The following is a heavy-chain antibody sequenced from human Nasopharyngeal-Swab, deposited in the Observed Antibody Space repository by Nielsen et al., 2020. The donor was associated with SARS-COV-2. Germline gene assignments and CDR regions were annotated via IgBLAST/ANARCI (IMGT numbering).Heavy chain of an antibody. CDR3: ARGLSGIVPAPILGLGPFYSYYYMDV. V-gene: IGHV4-34*01. D-gene: IGHD2-2*01. CDR2: INHSGSS. Sequence: RQAPGKGLEWIAEINHSGSSNYNPSLKSRVTISVDTSKNQFSLKLSSVTAADTAVYYCARGLSGIVPAPILGLGPFYSYYYMDVWGKGTTVTVSS. J-gene: IGHJ6*03.